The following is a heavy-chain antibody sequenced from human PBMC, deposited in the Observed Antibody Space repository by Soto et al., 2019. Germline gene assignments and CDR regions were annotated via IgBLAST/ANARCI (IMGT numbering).Heavy chain of an antibody. V-gene: IGHV5-51*01. Sequence: EVQLVQSGAEVKKPGESLKISCKGSGYSFTSYWIGWVRQMPGKGLEWMGIIYPGDSDTRYSPSFQGQVTISADKSISTAYLQWSSLKASDTAMYYCARHFTEGENYYYYYGMDVWGQGTTVTVSS. J-gene: IGHJ6*02. CDR1: GYSFTSYW. CDR2: IYPGDSDT. CDR3: ARHFTEGENYYYYYGMDV. D-gene: IGHD3-10*01.